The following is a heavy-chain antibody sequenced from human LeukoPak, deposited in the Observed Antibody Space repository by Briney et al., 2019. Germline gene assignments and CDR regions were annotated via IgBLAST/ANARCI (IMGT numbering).Heavy chain of an antibody. Sequence: SVKVSCKASGGTFSSYAISWVRQAPGQGLEWMGGIIPIFGTANYAQKFQGRVTITADESTSTAYMELSSLRSEDTAVYYCARGRTRGYSYGYEGIDYWGQGTLVTVSS. CDR1: GGTFSSYA. V-gene: IGHV1-69*13. J-gene: IGHJ4*02. CDR2: IIPIFGTA. D-gene: IGHD5-18*01. CDR3: ARGRTRGYSYGYEGIDY.